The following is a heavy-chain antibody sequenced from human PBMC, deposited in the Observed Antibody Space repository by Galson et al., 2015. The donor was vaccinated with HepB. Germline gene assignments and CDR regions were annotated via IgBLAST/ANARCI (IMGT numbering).Heavy chain of an antibody. CDR1: GYRFTNYY. CDR2: INPGAGSA. V-gene: IGHV1-46*01. CDR3: ARGNYGDDDAFDY. Sequence: SVKVSCKASGYRFTNYYIHWARQAPGQGLEWMGKINPGAGSANYAQKFQGRVTMTRDTSTSTVHMELNTLRTEDTAVYSCARGNYGDDDAFDYWGQGTLVTVSS. J-gene: IGHJ4*02. D-gene: IGHD4-17*01.